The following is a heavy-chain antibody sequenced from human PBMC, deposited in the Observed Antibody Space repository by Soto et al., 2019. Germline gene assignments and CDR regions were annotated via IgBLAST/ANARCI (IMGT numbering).Heavy chain of an antibody. D-gene: IGHD2-21*02. CDR1: SAFISRRSYH. J-gene: IGHJ5*01. CDR3: ARRFWGDSGLNNWFDP. Sequence: TLSLSCTVSSAFISRRSYHWGWISQPPGEWQEGIENIYLRGSTYYNPLLKSRVTIAVDTSKNQFSLKLSSVTAANTAVYFCARRFWGDSGLNNWFDPWGQRTLVTVSS. CDR2: IYLRGST. V-gene: IGHV4-39*01.